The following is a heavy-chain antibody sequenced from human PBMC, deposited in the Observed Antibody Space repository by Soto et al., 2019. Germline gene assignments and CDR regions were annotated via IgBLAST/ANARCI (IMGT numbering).Heavy chain of an antibody. CDR1: GDSISSGAYS. CDR3: ARTLADGGSAGNNWFDP. Sequence: HLQLQESGSGLVRPSQTLSLTCAVSGDSISSGAYSWSWIRQPPGKGLEWIGYIYARGSSYYNPSLKSRVTMSVDRSKNQFSLNLSSVTAADTAVYFCARTLADGGSAGNNWFDPVGQGTLVTVSS. J-gene: IGHJ5*02. V-gene: IGHV4-30-2*01. CDR2: IYARGSS. D-gene: IGHD2-15*01.